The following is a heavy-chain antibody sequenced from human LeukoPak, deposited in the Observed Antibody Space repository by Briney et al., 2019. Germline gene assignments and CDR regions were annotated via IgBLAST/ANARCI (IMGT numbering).Heavy chain of an antibody. V-gene: IGHV3-9*01. CDR2: ISWNSGSI. Sequence: GGSLRLSCAASGFTFDDYAMHWVRQAPGKGLEWVSGISWNSGSIGYADSVKGRFTISRDNAKNSLYLQMNSLRAEDTALYYCAKDIQQPPDLDYYYYGMDVWGQGTTVTVSS. CDR3: AKDIQQPPDLDYYYYGMDV. J-gene: IGHJ6*02. D-gene: IGHD6-13*01. CDR1: GFTFDDYA.